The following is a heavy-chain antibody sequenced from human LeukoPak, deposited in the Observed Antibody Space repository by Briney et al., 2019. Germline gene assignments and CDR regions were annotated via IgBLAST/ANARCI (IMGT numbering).Heavy chain of an antibody. CDR1: GYTFTSYS. CDR2: ISTYNGKT. CDR3: ARHPYYDTSAYYVY. Sequence: ASEKVSCKGSGYTFTSYSISWVRQAPGQGLEWMGWISTYNGKTNYAQKFQDRVIMTTDTSTKTVYMELSSLRSDDSAVYYCARHPYYDTSAYYVYWGQGTLVIVSS. J-gene: IGHJ4*02. V-gene: IGHV1-18*01. D-gene: IGHD3-22*01.